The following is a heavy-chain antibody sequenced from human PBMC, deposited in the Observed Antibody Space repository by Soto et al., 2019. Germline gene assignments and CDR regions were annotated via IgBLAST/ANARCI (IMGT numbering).Heavy chain of an antibody. CDR2: INPSGGST. CDR3: ARSAIAATGTGWIHP. V-gene: IGHV1-46*01. D-gene: IGHD6-13*01. CDR1: GYTFTSYY. Sequence: ASVKVSFKASGYTFTSYYMHWVRQAPGQGLEWMGIINPSGGSTSYAQKFQGRVTMTRDTSTSTVYMELSSLRSEDTAVYYCARSAIAATGTGWIHPWGQATRVTVAS. J-gene: IGHJ5*02.